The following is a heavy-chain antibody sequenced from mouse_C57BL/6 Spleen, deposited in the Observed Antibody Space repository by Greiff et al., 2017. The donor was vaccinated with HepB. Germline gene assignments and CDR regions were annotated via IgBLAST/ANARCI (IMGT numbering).Heavy chain of an antibody. CDR2: INPNNGGT. CDR3: ARKGFWGYYCDY. V-gene: IGHV1-22*01. J-gene: IGHJ2*01. Sequence: EVQLQQSGPELVKPGASVKMSCKASGYTFTDYNMHWVKQSHGKSLEWIGYINPNNGGTSYNQKFKGKATLTVNKSSSTAYMELRSLTSEDSAVYYCARKGFWGYYCDYWGQGTTLTVSS. CDR1: GYTFTDYN.